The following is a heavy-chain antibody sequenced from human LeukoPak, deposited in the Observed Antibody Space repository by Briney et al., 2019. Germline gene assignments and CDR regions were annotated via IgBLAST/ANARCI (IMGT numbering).Heavy chain of an antibody. V-gene: IGHV3-23*01. Sequence: GGSLRLSCAASGLTFSSYAMSWVRQAPGKGLEWVSAISGSGGSTYYADSVKGRFTISRDNSKNTLYLQMNSLRTEDTAVYYCAKDAYATPYYSDYWGQGTLVTVSS. CDR3: AKDAYATPYYSDY. D-gene: IGHD2-2*01. CDR1: GLTFSSYA. J-gene: IGHJ4*02. CDR2: ISGSGGST.